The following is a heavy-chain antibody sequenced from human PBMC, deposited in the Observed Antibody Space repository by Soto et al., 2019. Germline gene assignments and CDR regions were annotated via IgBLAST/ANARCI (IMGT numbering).Heavy chain of an antibody. J-gene: IGHJ4*02. CDR2: MNPNSVNT. D-gene: IGHD3-22*01. CDR3: ARGGYYYDSSAYYRPFDY. CDR1: GYTFTSYD. Sequence: QVPLVQSGAEVKKPGASVKVSCKASGYTFTSYDINWVRQATGQGLEWMGWMNPNSVNTGYAQKFQGRVTMTRSTSISTAYMELSSLRSEDTAVYYCARGGYYYDSSAYYRPFDYWGQGTLVTVSS. V-gene: IGHV1-8*01.